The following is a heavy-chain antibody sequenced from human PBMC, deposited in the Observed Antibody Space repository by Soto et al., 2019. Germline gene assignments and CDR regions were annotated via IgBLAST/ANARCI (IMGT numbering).Heavy chain of an antibody. J-gene: IGHJ6*02. CDR1: GDSVSSTIAP. CDR3: ARDSWFGELSPYYYGMDV. Sequence: SQTLSLTCAISGDSVSSTIAPWNGIRQSPSRGLEWLGRTYYRSKWYNDYAVSVKSRITINPDTSKNQFSLQLNSVTPEDTAVYYCARDSWFGELSPYYYGMDVWGQGTTVTVYS. V-gene: IGHV6-1*01. D-gene: IGHD3-10*01. CDR2: TYYRSKWYN.